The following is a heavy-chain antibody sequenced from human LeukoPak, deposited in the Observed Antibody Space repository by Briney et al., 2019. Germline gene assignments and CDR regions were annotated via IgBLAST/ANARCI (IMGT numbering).Heavy chain of an antibody. D-gene: IGHD2-2*01. J-gene: IGHJ6*02. V-gene: IGHV3-33*01. CDR3: ARGGHCSATSCSNYDGMDV. Sequence: PGGSLRLSCAASGFTFSSYGMHWVRQAPGKGLEWVAATWYDGSNKYYADSVKGRFTISRDNPKNTLFLQMNSLRAEDTAVYFCARGGHCSATSCSNYDGMDVWGQGTTLTVSS. CDR2: TWYDGSNK. CDR1: GFTFSSYG.